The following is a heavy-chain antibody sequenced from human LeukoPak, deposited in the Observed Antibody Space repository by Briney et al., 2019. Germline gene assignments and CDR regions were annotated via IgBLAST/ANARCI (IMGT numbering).Heavy chain of an antibody. V-gene: IGHV3-23*01. J-gene: IGHJ6*02. Sequence: GGSLRLSCAASGFTFNSYAMSWVRQAPEKGLECVSAISGSGGSTYYADSVKGRFTISRDNSKNTLYLQMYSLRAEDTAVYYSGYYGSGDDWGQGTTVTVSS. CDR3: GYYGSGDD. CDR1: GFTFNSYA. CDR2: ISGSGGST. D-gene: IGHD3-10*01.